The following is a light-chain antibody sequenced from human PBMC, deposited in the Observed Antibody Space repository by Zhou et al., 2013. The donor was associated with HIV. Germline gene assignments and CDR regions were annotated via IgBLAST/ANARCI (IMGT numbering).Light chain of an antibody. CDR1: QDIKKY. CDR2: LAS. CDR3: QQYEDFPLT. Sequence: DIQMTQSPSSLSASVGDRVTITCQASQDIKKYLNWYQQKPGKAPKLLIYLASNLETGVPSRFSGSGSGTDFTFTISSLQSEDFATYYCQQYEDFPLTFGGGAKVASK. V-gene: IGKV1-33*01. J-gene: IGKJ4*01.